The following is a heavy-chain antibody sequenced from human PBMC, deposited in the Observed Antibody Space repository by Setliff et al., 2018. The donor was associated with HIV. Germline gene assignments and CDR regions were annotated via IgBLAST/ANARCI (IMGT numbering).Heavy chain of an antibody. CDR1: GYTFTSYY. D-gene: IGHD3-10*01. Sequence: ASVKVSCKASGYTFTSYYMHWVRQAPGQGLEWMGVINTSGDSTAYAQQFQGRVTMTRDTSTSTVYMELSSLRSEDTAVYYCARGGYHGFGSYGDYWGQGTLVTVSS. J-gene: IGHJ4*02. CDR3: ARGGYHGFGSYGDY. V-gene: IGHV1-46*01. CDR2: INTSGDST.